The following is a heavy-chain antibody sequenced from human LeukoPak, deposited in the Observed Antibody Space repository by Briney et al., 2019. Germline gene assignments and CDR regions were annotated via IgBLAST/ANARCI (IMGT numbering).Heavy chain of an antibody. CDR2: INPNSGGT. CDR1: GYTFTGYY. J-gene: IGHJ4*02. V-gene: IGHV1-2*02. D-gene: IGHD3-3*01. CDR3: ARDSGTIFGVVTPSDFDY. Sequence: GASVTVSCKASGYTFTGYYMHWVRQAPGQGLEWMGWINPNSGGTNYAQKFQGRVTMTRDTSISTAYMELSRLRSDDTAVYYCARDSGTIFGVVTPSDFDYWGQGTLVTVSS.